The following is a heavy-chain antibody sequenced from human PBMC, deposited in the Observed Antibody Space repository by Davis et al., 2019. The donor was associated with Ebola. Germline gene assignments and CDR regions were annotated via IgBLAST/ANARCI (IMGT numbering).Heavy chain of an antibody. CDR2: ISQSGST. J-gene: IGHJ5*02. V-gene: IGHV4-4*02. CDR3: ARDLGFNWFDP. Sequence: MPSETLSLTCAVSGGSISSSNWWSWVRQPPGKGLEWIGEISQSGSTNYNPSLKSRVTISVDTSKNQFSLKLSSVTAADTAVYYCARDLGFNWFDPWGQGTLVTVSS. CDR1: GGSISSSNW.